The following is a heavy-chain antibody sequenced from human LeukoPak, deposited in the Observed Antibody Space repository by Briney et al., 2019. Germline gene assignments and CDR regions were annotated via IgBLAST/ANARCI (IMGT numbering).Heavy chain of an antibody. CDR1: GFTFSSFD. D-gene: IGHD4-17*01. CDR3: ARGKVGYYYGDSDGF. CDR2: ISTMSSTK. J-gene: IGHJ4*02. Sequence: PGGSLRLSCAVSGFTFSSFDMNWVRQAPGKGLEWVSYISTMSSTKYYADSVKGRFTISRDNAQNSLYLQTNSLRDEDTAVYYCARGKVGYYYGDSDGFWGQGTLVTVSS. V-gene: IGHV3-48*02.